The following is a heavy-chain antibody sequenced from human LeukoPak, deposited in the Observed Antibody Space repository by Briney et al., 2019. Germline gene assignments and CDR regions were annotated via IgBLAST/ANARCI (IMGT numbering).Heavy chain of an antibody. J-gene: IGHJ5*02. CDR2: IYYSGST. V-gene: IGHV4-39*07. CDR1: GGSISSSSYY. Sequence: SETLSLTCTVSGGSISSSSYYWGWIRQPPGKGLEWIGSIYYSGSTYYNPSLKSRVTMSVDTSKNQFSLKLSSVTAADTAVYYCARDRPYGLGTFDPWGQGTLVTVSS. D-gene: IGHD3-16*01. CDR3: ARDRPYGLGTFDP.